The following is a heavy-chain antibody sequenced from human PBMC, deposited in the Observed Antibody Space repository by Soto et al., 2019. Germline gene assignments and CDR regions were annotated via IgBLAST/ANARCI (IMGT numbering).Heavy chain of an antibody. Sequence: QVQLQESGPGLVKPSETLSLTCTVSGGSISSYYWSWIRQPPGKGLEWIGYIYYSGSTNYNPALXXRXPLPVDTSKNQFSLRLGSVTAADTAVYYCATSDGRSWGQGTLVTVAS. CDR2: IYYSGST. CDR1: GGSISSYY. CDR3: ATSDGRS. J-gene: IGHJ5*02. V-gene: IGHV4-59*01.